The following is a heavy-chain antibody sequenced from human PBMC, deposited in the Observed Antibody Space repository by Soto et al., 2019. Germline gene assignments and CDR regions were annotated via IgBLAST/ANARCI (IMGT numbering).Heavy chain of an antibody. CDR1: GFTFSSYA. D-gene: IGHD6-13*01. V-gene: IGHV3-23*01. Sequence: EVQLLESGGGLVQPGGSLRLSCAASGFTFSSYAMSWVRQAPGKGLEWVSAISGSGGSTYYADSVKGRFTISRDNSKNTLYLQMNSLRDEDTAVYYCAKAGYSSSWYPDDAFDIWGQGTMVTVSS. CDR2: ISGSGGST. J-gene: IGHJ3*02. CDR3: AKAGYSSSWYPDDAFDI.